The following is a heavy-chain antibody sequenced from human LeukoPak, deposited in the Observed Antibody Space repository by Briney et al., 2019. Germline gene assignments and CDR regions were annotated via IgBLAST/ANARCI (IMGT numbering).Heavy chain of an antibody. CDR3: ARPRLSGSYYRVFDY. CDR1: DYSISSTYH. J-gene: IGHJ4*02. D-gene: IGHD1-26*01. CDR2: INHSGST. Sequence: TSSETLSLTCAVSDYSISSTYHWGWIRQPPGKGLEWIGEINHSGSTNYNPSLKSRVTISVDTSKNQFSLKLSSVTAADTAVYYCARPRLSGSYYRVFDYWGQGTLVTVSS. V-gene: IGHV4-38-2*01.